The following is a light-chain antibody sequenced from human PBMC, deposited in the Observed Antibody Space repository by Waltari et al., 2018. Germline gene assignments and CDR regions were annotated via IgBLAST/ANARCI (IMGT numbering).Light chain of an antibody. CDR2: EDT. CDR1: KIGRRT. J-gene: IGLJ2*01. Sequence: SYVLTQPPSVSVATGQTARIPCGGNKIGRRTVHWYQQRPGPAPVLVVYEDTDRPSGIPERFSGSNSGDTATLTISRVEAGDEADYYCHVWDSSSDPVVFGGGTKLTVL. CDR3: HVWDSSSDPVV. V-gene: IGLV3-21*02.